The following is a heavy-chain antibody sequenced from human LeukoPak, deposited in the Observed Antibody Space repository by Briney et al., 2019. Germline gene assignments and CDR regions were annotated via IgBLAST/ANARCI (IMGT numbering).Heavy chain of an antibody. D-gene: IGHD6-13*01. CDR2: ISGSGGST. CDR1: GFTFSSYG. V-gene: IGHV3-23*01. CDR3: AKEHGGSSWYEDAFDI. J-gene: IGHJ3*02. Sequence: GGSLRLSCAASGFTFSSYGMSWVRQAPGKGLEWVSDISGSGGSTYYADSVKGRFTISRDNSKNTLYLQMNSLRAEDTAEYYCAKEHGGSSWYEDAFDIWGQGTMVTVSS.